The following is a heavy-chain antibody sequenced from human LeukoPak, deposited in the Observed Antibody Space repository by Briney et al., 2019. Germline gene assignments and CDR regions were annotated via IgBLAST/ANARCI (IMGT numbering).Heavy chain of an antibody. V-gene: IGHV3-9*03. CDR1: GFTFDDYA. CDR3: AKDGGRVLGYYYMDV. D-gene: IGHD3-16*01. J-gene: IGHJ6*03. Sequence: GGSLRLSCAASGFTFDDYAMHWVRQAPGKGLEWVSGISWNSGSIGYADSVKGRFTISRDNAKNSLYLQMNSLRAEDMALYYCAKDGGRVLGYYYMDVWGKGTTVTVSS. CDR2: ISWNSGSI.